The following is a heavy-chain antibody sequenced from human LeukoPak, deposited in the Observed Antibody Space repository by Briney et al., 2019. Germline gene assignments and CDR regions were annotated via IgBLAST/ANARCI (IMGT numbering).Heavy chain of an antibody. Sequence: SVKVSCKASGGTFSSYAISWVRQAPGQGLEWMGRIIPVFGIANYAQKFQGRVTITADKSTSTAYMELSSLRSEDTAVYYCAREAPDCGGDCYSGHFQHWGQGTLVTVSS. D-gene: IGHD2-21*02. CDR2: IIPVFGIA. CDR1: GGTFSSYA. V-gene: IGHV1-69*04. CDR3: AREAPDCGGDCYSGHFQH. J-gene: IGHJ1*01.